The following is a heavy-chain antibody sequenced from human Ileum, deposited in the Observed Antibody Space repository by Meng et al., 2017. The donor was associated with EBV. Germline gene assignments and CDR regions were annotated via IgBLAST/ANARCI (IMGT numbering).Heavy chain of an antibody. J-gene: IGHJ4*02. Sequence: VQAVRAGVEGKNPGSSGKVHWKASGDTSTSYAITWVRQAPGQGLEWMGGIVPIFGTGTSAQKFQDRLTITADASTSTAYMELRGLRSEDTAVYYCAISTKSGPSYYFDYWGQGTLVTVSS. V-gene: IGHV1-69*01. CDR1: GDTSTSYA. CDR3: AISTKSGPSYYFDY. CDR2: IVPIFGTG. D-gene: IGHD3-10*01.